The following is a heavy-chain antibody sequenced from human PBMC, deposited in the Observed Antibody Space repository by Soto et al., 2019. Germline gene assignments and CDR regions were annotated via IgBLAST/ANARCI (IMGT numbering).Heavy chain of an antibody. Sequence: EVQLLESGGGLVQPGVSLRLSCAASGFTFSSYAMSWVRQAPGKGLEWVSAISGSGGSTYYADSVKGRFTISRDNSKNTLYLQMNSLRAEDTAVYYCAGAARLLWIYYYYGMDVWGQGTTVTVSS. CDR2: ISGSGGST. V-gene: IGHV3-23*01. CDR1: GFTFSSYA. J-gene: IGHJ6*02. D-gene: IGHD4-17*01. CDR3: AGAARLLWIYYYYGMDV.